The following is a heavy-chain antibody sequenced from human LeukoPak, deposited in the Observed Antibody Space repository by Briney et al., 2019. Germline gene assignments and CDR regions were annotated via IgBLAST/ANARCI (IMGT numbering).Heavy chain of an antibody. CDR3: AEAVNCYDSSGYYPPNYYYYYGMDV. V-gene: IGHV3-23*01. CDR2: ISASGTYT. J-gene: IGHJ6*02. D-gene: IGHD3-22*01. Sequence: GGSPRLSCAASGFTFRTYAMTWVRQAPGQGLEWVSTISASGTYTYFADSVRGRFTISRDNSKNTLYLEMNSLRAEDTAVYYCAEAVNCYDSSGYYPPNYYYYYGMDVWGQGTTVTVSS. CDR1: GFTFRTYA.